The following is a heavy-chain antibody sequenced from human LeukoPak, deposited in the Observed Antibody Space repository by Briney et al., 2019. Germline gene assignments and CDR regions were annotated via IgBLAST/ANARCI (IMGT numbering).Heavy chain of an antibody. CDR3: ARVSANGYNHDAFDI. CDR2: ISSSGSTI. J-gene: IGHJ3*02. D-gene: IGHD5-24*01. CDR1: GFTFSDYY. Sequence: GGSVRLSCAASGFTFSDYYMSWIRQAPGKGLEWVSYISSSGSTIYYADSVKGRFTISRDNAKNSLYLQMNSLRAEDTAVYYCARVSANGYNHDAFDIWGQGTMVTVSS. V-gene: IGHV3-11*01.